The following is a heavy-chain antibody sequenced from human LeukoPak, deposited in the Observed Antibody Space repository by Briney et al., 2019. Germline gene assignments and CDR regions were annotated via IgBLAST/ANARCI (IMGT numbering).Heavy chain of an antibody. CDR1: GFTFSSYS. CDR2: ISSISSYI. J-gene: IGHJ4*02. CDR3: ARDSRGLNSFDY. V-gene: IGHV3-21*01. Sequence: GGSLRHSCAASGFTFSSYSMNWVRQAPGKGLEWVSSISSISSYIYYADSLRGRFTISRDNAKNSLYLQMDSLRAEDTAVYYCARDSRGLNSFDYWGQGTLVTVSS.